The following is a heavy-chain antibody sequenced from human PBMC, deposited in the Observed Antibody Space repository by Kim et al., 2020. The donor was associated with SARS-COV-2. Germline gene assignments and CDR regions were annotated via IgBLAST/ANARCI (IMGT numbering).Heavy chain of an antibody. CDR3: ARGRSGYYFDAFDI. J-gene: IGHJ3*02. V-gene: IGHV3-30*04. CDR2: ISYDGSNK. Sequence: GGSLRLSCAASGFTFSSYAMHWVRQAPGKGLEWVAVISYDGSNKYYADSVKGRFTISRDNSKNTLYPQMNSLRAEDTAVYYCARGRSGYYFDAFDIWGQGTMVTVSS. D-gene: IGHD3-22*01. CDR1: GFTFSSYA.